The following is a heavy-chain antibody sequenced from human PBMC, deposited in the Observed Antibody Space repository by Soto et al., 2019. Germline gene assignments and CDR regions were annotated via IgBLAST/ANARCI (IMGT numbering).Heavy chain of an antibody. V-gene: IGHV3-21*01. CDR1: GFTFRSYS. J-gene: IGHJ5*01. Sequence: EVQLVESGGGLVKPGGSLRLSCAASGFTFRSYSMNWVRKVPGKGLEWVSCISSSSMSIYYADSVKGRFTISRDNAKNSLFLQMNGLRADDTAVYYCARDGGTMEWLDSWGQGTLVTVSS. CDR3: ARDGGTMEWLDS. CDR2: ISSSSMSI. D-gene: IGHD3-10*01.